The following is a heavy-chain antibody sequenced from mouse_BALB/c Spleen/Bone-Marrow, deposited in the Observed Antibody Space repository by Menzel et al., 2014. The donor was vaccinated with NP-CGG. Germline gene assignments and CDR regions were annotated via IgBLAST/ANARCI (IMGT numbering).Heavy chain of an antibody. CDR2: INGNGGST. Sequence: EVMLVESGGGLVQPGGSLKLSCAASGFTFSNYGMSWVRQTPDKRLELVATINGNGGSTYYPDSVKGRFTISRDTAKKTLYLQMSSLKSEETAMYYCVRGNYGNYVDYFDYWGQGTTLTASS. J-gene: IGHJ2*01. V-gene: IGHV5-6-3*01. CDR3: VRGNYGNYVDYFDY. D-gene: IGHD2-1*01. CDR1: GFTFSNYG.